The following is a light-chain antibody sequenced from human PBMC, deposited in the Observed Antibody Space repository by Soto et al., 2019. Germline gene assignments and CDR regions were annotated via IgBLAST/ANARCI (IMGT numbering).Light chain of an antibody. Sequence: QSVLTQPPSVSGAPGQRVTISCTGSNSNIGAGFDVNWYQQLPGTAPKLLIYGNTHRPSGVPDRFSGSKSGTEASLAITGLQAEDEADFYSQSYDSSLSGYVFGTGTKVTVL. V-gene: IGLV1-40*01. CDR2: GNT. J-gene: IGLJ1*01. CDR3: QSYDSSLSGYV. CDR1: NSNIGAGFD.